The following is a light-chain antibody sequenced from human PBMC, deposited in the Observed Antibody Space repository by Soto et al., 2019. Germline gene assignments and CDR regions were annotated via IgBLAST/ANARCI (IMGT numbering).Light chain of an antibody. V-gene: IGKV1-5*03. CDR2: KAS. CDR1: QNIDTW. J-gene: IGKJ1*01. Sequence: DIQMTQSPSTLSASVGDRVTITCRASQNIDTWLAWYQQKPGIAPKLLIYKASSLESGVPSRFSGSGSGTEFALTIGSLQADDFATYFCQQYKSYSTFGQGTKVEIK. CDR3: QQYKSYST.